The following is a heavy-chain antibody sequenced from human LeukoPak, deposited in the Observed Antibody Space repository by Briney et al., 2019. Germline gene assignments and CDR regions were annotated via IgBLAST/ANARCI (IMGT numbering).Heavy chain of an antibody. J-gene: IGHJ4*02. D-gene: IGHD2-15*01. Sequence: GGSLRLSCTASGVTVSNTWMCWVRQAPGKGLEWVGLFTSRSAGGTIHYAAPVQGRFTILAEDSKNTWYLQMNGLQIEDTGIYYCTTGGGTMDFWGQGTLVTVSS. CDR1: GVTVSNTW. CDR2: FTSRSAGGTI. V-gene: IGHV3-15*01. CDR3: TTGGGTMDF.